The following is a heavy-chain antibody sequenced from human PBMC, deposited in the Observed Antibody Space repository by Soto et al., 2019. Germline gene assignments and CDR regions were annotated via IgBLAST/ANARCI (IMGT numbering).Heavy chain of an antibody. Sequence: GGSLRLSCAASGFTFSSYEMNWVRQAPGKGLEWVSYISSSGSTIYYADSVKGRFTISRDKSTNTLYLHMNSLRAEDTAVYYCARGSAYGDYDLEYWGQGTLVTVSS. D-gene: IGHD4-17*01. CDR3: ARGSAYGDYDLEY. V-gene: IGHV3-48*03. J-gene: IGHJ4*02. CDR2: ISSSGSTI. CDR1: GFTFSSYE.